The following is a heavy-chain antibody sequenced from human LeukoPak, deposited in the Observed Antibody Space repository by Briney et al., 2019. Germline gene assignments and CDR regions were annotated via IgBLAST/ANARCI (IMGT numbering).Heavy chain of an antibody. D-gene: IGHD3-16*01. J-gene: IGHJ4*02. CDR3: TRDGGFDY. V-gene: IGHV3-49*04. CDR1: GFTFGDYA. Sequence: GGSLTLSCTASGFTFGDYAMSGVRQAPGKGLEWVGFIRSKAYGVTTEYAASVKGRFTISRDDSKSIAYLQMNSLKTEDTAVYYCTRDGGFDYWGQGTLVTVSS. CDR2: IRSKAYGVTT.